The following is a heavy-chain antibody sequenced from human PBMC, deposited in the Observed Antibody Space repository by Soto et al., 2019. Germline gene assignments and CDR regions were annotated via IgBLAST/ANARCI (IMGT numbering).Heavy chain of an antibody. D-gene: IGHD3-10*01. J-gene: IGHJ6*02. Sequence: QEQLQESGPGLVKPSETLSLTCTVSGGSITNYYCSWFRQPPGKGLEWIGYINYDGYSAYNLSLKRRVTLSMDASKTQFSLILESVTATDTAVYYCARHGFGPLHGLVDVWGPGTTVIVSS. CDR3: ARHGFGPLHGLVDV. CDR2: INYDGYS. V-gene: IGHV4-59*08. CDR1: GGSITNYY.